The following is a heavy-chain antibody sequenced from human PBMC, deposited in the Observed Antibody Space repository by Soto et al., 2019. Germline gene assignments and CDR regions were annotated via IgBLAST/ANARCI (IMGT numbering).Heavy chain of an antibody. Sequence: ASVKVSCKASGYTFTSYYMHWVRQAPGQGLEWMGIINPSGGSTSYAQKFQGRVTMTRDTSTSTVYMELSSLRSEDTAVYYCARGSRAKDTRNGGHVYNDYWGQGPLVTVSP. D-gene: IGHD2-15*01. V-gene: IGHV1-46*01. CDR2: INPSGGST. J-gene: IGHJ4*02. CDR1: GYTFTSYY. CDR3: ARGSRAKDTRNGGHVYNDY.